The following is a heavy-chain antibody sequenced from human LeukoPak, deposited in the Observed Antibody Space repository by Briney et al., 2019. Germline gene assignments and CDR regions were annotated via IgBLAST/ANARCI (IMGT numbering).Heavy chain of an antibody. J-gene: IGHJ6*02. CDR2: IKQDGSGI. V-gene: IGHV3-7*01. CDR1: GFTFSDYW. CDR3: ARGVNRPNYYYYGMDV. D-gene: IGHD4-11*01. Sequence: GGSLRLSCVASGFTFSDYWMSWVRQAPGKGLEWVANIKQDGSGIYYVGSVKGRFTISRDNAKSSLYLQMNSLRAEDTAMYYCARGVNRPNYYYYGMDVWGQGTTVTVSS.